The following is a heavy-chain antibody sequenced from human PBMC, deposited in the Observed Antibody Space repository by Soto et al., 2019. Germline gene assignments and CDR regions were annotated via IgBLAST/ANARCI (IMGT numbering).Heavy chain of an antibody. J-gene: IGHJ4*02. V-gene: IGHV4-39*01. Sequence: QLQLQESGPGLVKPSETLSLTCAVSGGSISGSYXXXXWLRXSPGKGPEWIGSVFYTGFTSYNPSLESRVSVSVDTSKNQFSLKVSGVSAADTAVYYCATSQKGYNWNYFDPWGQGALVTVSS. D-gene: IGHD1-20*01. CDR3: ATSQKGYNWNYFDP. CDR2: VFYTGFT. CDR1: GGSISGSYXX.